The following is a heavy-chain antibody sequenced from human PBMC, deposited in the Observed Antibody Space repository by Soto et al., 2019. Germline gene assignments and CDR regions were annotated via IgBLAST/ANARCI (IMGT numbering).Heavy chain of an antibody. V-gene: IGHV1-69*13. CDR1: GGRFSSYA. CDR3: ASYSSGWYRGY. D-gene: IGHD6-19*01. Sequence: GASVKVSCTASGGRFSSYAISWVRQAPGQGLEWMGGIIPIFGTANYAQKFQGRVTITADESTSTAYMELSSLRSEDTAVYYCASYSSGWYRGYWGQGTLVTVSS. J-gene: IGHJ4*02. CDR2: IIPIFGTA.